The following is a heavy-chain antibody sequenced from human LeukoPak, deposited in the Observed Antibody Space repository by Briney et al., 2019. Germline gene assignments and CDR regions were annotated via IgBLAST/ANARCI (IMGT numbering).Heavy chain of an antibody. J-gene: IGHJ4*02. CDR2: IYASGST. D-gene: IGHD5-24*01. V-gene: IGHV4-39*07. Sequence: SETLSLTCTVSGGSISSSSYYWGWIRQPPGKGLEWIGRIYASGSTNYNPSLKSRVTISVDTSKNQFSLKLNSVTAADTAVYFCARIPKGRDAYSGFDYWGQGTLVTVSS. CDR1: GGSISSSSYY. CDR3: ARIPKGRDAYSGFDY.